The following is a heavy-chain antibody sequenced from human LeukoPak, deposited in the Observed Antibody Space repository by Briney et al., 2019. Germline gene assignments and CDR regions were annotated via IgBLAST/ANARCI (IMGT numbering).Heavy chain of an antibody. CDR1: GFTFSNYA. CDR2: ISYDGSNE. CDR3: AKEREMATRYYFDY. Sequence: GGSLRLSCAAPGFTFSNYAMKWVRQAPGKGLEGVASISYDGSNEYYGDSVKGRFSVSRDNSKNTLYLHMNSLRAEDTAVYYCAKEREMATRYYFDYWGQGTLVTVSS. V-gene: IGHV3-30*18. J-gene: IGHJ4*02. D-gene: IGHD5-24*01.